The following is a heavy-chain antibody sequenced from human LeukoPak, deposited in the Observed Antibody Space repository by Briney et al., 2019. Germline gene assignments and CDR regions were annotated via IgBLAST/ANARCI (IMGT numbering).Heavy chain of an antibody. J-gene: IGHJ5*02. CDR2: IYYSGST. V-gene: IGHV4-59*01. D-gene: IGHD6-13*01. CDR3: ARVVGYSSSWYWFDP. Sequence: PSETLSLTCTVSGGSISSYYWSWIRQPPGKGLERIGYIYYSGSTNYNPSLKSRVTISVDTSKTQFSLKLSSVTAADTAVYYCARVVGYSSSWYWFDPWGQGTLVTVSS. CDR1: GGSISSYY.